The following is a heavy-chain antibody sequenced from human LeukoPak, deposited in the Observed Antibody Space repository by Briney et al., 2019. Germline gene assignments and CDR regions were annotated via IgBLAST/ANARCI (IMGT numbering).Heavy chain of an antibody. CDR1: GFTFSSYW. D-gene: IGHD3-10*01. CDR3: AGGGYYGSGSYTADAFDI. Sequence: GGSLRLSCAASGFTFSSYWMHWVRQAPGKGLEWVAVIWYDGSNKYYADSVKGRFTISRDNSKNTLYLQMNSLRAEDTAVYYCAGGGYYGSGSYTADAFDIWGQGTMVTVSS. J-gene: IGHJ3*02. V-gene: IGHV3-33*08. CDR2: IWYDGSNK.